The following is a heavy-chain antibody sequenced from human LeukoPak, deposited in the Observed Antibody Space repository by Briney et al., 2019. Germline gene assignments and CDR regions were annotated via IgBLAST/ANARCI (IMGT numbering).Heavy chain of an antibody. D-gene: IGHD2-2*01. CDR1: GVSISSGGYF. J-gene: IGHJ3*02. Sequence: SQTLSLTCTVSGVSISSGGYFWSWIRQPAGKGLEWIGRFYVSGSTNYNPSLQSRVTISVDTSKNQFSLKLTSVTAADTAVYYRAVGNCPTTSCYPGVAFDIWGQGTMVTVSS. CDR2: FYVSGST. V-gene: IGHV4-61*02. CDR3: AVGNCPTTSCYPGVAFDI.